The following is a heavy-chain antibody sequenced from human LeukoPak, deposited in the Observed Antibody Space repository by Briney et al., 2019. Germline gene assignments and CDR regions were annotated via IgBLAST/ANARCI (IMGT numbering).Heavy chain of an antibody. CDR3: AREGVYYYGSGSLNWFDP. V-gene: IGHV4-30-2*01. D-gene: IGHD3-10*01. J-gene: IGHJ5*02. CDR2: IYYSGST. Sequence: SQTLSLTCTVSGGSISSGGYYWSWIRQPPGKGLEWIGYIYYSGSTYYNPSLKSRVTISVDTSKNQFSLKLSSVTAADTAVYYCAREGVYYYGSGSLNWFDPWGQGTLVTVSS. CDR1: GGSISSGGYY.